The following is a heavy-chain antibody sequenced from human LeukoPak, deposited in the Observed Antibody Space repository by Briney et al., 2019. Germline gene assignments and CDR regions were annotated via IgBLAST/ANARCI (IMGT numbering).Heavy chain of an antibody. D-gene: IGHD2-2*02. CDR2: IFYTGNT. V-gene: IGHV4-30-4*08. J-gene: IGHJ4*02. CDR3: ARVSCSSTSCYTLDS. CDR1: GGSISSGGYY. Sequence: PSETLSLTCTVSGGSISSGGYYWSWVRQPPGKGLEWIGYIFYTGNTYYNPSLKSRVTVSIDTSTNQFSLKLSSVTAADTAVYYCARVSCSSTSCYTLDSWGQGTLVTVSS.